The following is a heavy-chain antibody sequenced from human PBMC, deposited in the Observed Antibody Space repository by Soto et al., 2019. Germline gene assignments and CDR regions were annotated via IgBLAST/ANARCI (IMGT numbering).Heavy chain of an antibody. CDR2: ISSSSSYI. J-gene: IGHJ4*01. CDR1: GFTFSSYS. D-gene: IGHD3-16*02. CDR3: ARGADYVWGSHRSGH. Sequence: GGSLRLSCAASGFTFSSYSMNWVRQAPGKGLEWVSAISSSSSYIYYADSVKGRFTISRDNAKTSLYLQMNSLRAEDAAVYYCARGADYVWGSHRSGHWGHGTLVTVSS. V-gene: IGHV3-21*01.